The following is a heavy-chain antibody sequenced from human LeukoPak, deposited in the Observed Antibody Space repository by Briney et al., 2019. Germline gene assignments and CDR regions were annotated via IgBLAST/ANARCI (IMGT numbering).Heavy chain of an antibody. D-gene: IGHD6-13*01. Sequence: ASVKVSCKASGYTFTCYYMHWVRQPPAQGLEWMGWINPNSGGTNYAQKFQGRVTMTRDTSISTAYMELSRLRSDDTAAYYCARDREYSSSWDYWGQGTLVTVSP. CDR3: ARDREYSSSWDY. V-gene: IGHV1-2*02. CDR2: INPNSGGT. J-gene: IGHJ4*02. CDR1: GYTFTCYY.